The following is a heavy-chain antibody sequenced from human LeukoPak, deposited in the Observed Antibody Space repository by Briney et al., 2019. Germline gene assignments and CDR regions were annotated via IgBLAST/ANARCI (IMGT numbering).Heavy chain of an antibody. J-gene: IGHJ4*02. Sequence: PSETLSLTCTVSGGSISSGSYYWSWIRQPAGKGLEWIGRIYSSGSTNYNPSLKSRVTISLDTSKNQFSLKLSSVTAADTAVYYCARGSRDGYNSFDYWGQGTLVTVSS. CDR2: IYSSGST. V-gene: IGHV4-61*02. D-gene: IGHD5-24*01. CDR1: GGSISSGSYY. CDR3: ARGSRDGYNSFDY.